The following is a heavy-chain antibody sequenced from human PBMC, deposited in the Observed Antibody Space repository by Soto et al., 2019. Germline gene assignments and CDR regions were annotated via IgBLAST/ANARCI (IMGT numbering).Heavy chain of an antibody. D-gene: IGHD4-17*01. Sequence: GGSLRLSCAASGFTFSRDGMSWVRQAPGKGLEWVSLITDNGGSTYYADSVKGRFTTSRDNTKNTLFLQMNSLRAEDTAVYYCAKERATTTAFDYWGQGALVTVSS. CDR1: GFTFSRDG. CDR3: AKERATTTAFDY. J-gene: IGHJ4*02. V-gene: IGHV3-23*01. CDR2: ITDNGGST.